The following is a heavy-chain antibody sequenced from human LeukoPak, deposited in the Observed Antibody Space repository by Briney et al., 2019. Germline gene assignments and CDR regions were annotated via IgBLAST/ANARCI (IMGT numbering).Heavy chain of an antibody. D-gene: IGHD3-3*01. CDR1: GGSLSGYY. V-gene: IGHV4-34*01. CDR2: INHSGST. Sequence: PSETLSLTCAVSGGSLSGYYWTWIRQPPGKGLEWIGEINHSGSTNYNPSLKSRVTISVDTSKNQFSLKLSSVTAADTAVYYCARGPRYITIFGVVILSPLFDYWGQGTLVTVSS. CDR3: ARGPRYITIFGVVILSPLFDY. J-gene: IGHJ4*02.